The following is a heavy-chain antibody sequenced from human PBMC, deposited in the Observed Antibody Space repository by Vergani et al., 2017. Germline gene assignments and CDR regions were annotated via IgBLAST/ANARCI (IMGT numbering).Heavy chain of an antibody. CDR2: IYYSGST. J-gene: IGHJ3*02. CDR1: GGSISSYY. CDR3: ARRQKSKDAFDI. Sequence: QVQLQESGPGLVKPSETLSLTCTVSGGSISSYYWSWIRQPPGKGLEWIGYIYYSGSTNYNPSLKSRVTISVDTSKNQFSLKLSSVTAADTAVYYCARRQKSKDAFDIWGQGTMVTVSS. V-gene: IGHV4-59*08.